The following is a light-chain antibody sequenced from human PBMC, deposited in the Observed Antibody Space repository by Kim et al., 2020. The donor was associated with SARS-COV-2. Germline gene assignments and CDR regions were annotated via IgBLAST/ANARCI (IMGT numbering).Light chain of an antibody. J-gene: IGLJ3*02. V-gene: IGLV1-44*01. CDR3: AAWDATLSAWV. CDR1: SSNIGRKP. CDR2: NND. Sequence: QSVLTQPASASGAPGQRVTISCSGTSSNIGRKPVNWYQQLPGTAPNLLIYNNDQQPSGVPDRLSGSRSGTSASLAISGLQSDEEGDYYCAAWDATLSAWVFGGGTQLTVL.